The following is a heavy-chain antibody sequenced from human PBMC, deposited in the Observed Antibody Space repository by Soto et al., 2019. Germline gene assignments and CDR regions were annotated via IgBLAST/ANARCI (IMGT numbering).Heavy chain of an antibody. V-gene: IGHV3-9*01. CDR2: ISWNSGSI. J-gene: IGHJ6*03. CDR3: AKDRADDFWSGYYSMDV. CDR1: GFTFDDYA. Sequence: DVQLVESGGGLVQPGRSLRLSCAASGFTFDDYAMHWVRQAPGKGLEWVSGISWNSGSIGYADSVKGRFTISRDNAKNSLYLQMNSLRAEDTALYYCAKDRADDFWSGYYSMDVWGKGTTVTVSS. D-gene: IGHD3-3*01.